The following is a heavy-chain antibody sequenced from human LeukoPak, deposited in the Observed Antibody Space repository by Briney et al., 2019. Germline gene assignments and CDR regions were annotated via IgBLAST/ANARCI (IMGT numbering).Heavy chain of an antibody. D-gene: IGHD3-22*01. J-gene: IGHJ4*02. V-gene: IGHV3-33*05. CDR2: ISYDGSNK. Sequence: GGPLRLSCAASGFTFSSYGMHWVRQAPGKGLEWVAVISYDGSNKYYADSVKGRFTISRDNPKNTLYLEMNSLRAEDTAVYYCARDYYYDSSGYWDYYFDYWGQGTLVSVSS. CDR3: ARDYYYDSSGYWDYYFDY. CDR1: GFTFSSYG.